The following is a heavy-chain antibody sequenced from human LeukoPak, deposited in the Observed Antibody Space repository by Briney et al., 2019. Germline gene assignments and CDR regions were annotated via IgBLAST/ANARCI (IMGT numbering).Heavy chain of an antibody. CDR1: GYTFTSYG. Sequence: GASVKVSCKASGYTFTSYGISWVRQAPGQGLEGMGWISAYNGNTNYAQKLQGRVTMTTDTSASTAYMELRSLRSDDTAVYYCARDIAARLGYYYYYMDVWGKGTTVTVSS. CDR2: ISAYNGNT. V-gene: IGHV1-18*01. CDR3: ARDIAARLGYYYYYMDV. J-gene: IGHJ6*03. D-gene: IGHD6-6*01.